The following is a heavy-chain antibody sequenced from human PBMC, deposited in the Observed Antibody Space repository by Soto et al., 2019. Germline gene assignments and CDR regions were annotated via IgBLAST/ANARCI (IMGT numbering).Heavy chain of an antibody. J-gene: IGHJ6*02. Sequence: SQTLSLTCVISGDSVSSNSAGWNWIRHSPSRGLEWLGRTYYKSKWNNDYALSVKSRITINPDTSKNQFSLHLYSVTPEDTAVYYCTGITWFRAMDVWGQGTPVTVSS. CDR3: TGITWFRAMDV. CDR2: TYYKSKWNN. V-gene: IGHV6-1*01. D-gene: IGHD3-10*01. CDR1: GDSVSSNSAG.